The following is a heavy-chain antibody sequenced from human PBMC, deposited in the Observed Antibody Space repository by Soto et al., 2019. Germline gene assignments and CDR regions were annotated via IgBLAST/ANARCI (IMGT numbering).Heavy chain of an antibody. V-gene: IGHV3-53*01. CDR3: ARGGAVAGQLDSEYFQH. Sequence: PGGSLRLSCAASGFTVSSNYMSWVRQAPGKGLEWVSVIYSGGSTYYADSVKGRFTISRDNSKNTLYLQMNSLRAEDTAVYYCARGGAVAGQLDSEYFQHWGQGTLVTVSS. D-gene: IGHD6-19*01. CDR2: IYSGGST. J-gene: IGHJ1*01. CDR1: GFTVSSNY.